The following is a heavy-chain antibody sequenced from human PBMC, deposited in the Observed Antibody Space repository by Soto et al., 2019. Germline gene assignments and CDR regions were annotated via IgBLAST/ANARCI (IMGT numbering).Heavy chain of an antibody. CDR2: IYYGGST. Sequence: QVQLQEWGPGQVKPSETLSLTCTVSGGSISSYYWSWIRQPPGKGLEWIGYIYYGGSTNYNPSLKSRVTISVDTSKNQFSLKLSSVTAADTAVYYCARGGWKLFDYWGQGTLVTVSS. J-gene: IGHJ4*02. CDR1: GGSISSYY. D-gene: IGHD6-19*01. V-gene: IGHV4-59*01. CDR3: ARGGWKLFDY.